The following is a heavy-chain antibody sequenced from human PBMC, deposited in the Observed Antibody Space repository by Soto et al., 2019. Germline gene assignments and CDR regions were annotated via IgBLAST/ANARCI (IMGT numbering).Heavy chain of an antibody. CDR1: GGSFSGYY. CDR3: ARVGGQLLWFGELSYFDY. V-gene: IGHV4-34*01. CDR2: INHSGST. J-gene: IGHJ4*02. D-gene: IGHD3-10*01. Sequence: PSETLSLTCAVYGGSFSGYYWSWIRQPPGKGLEWIGEINHSGSTNYNPSLKSRVTISVDTSKNQFSLKLSSVTAADTAVYYCARVGGQLLWFGELSYFDYWGQGTLVTVSS.